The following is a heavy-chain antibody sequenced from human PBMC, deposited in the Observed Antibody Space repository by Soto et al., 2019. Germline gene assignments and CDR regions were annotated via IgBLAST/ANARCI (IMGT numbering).Heavy chain of an antibody. Sequence: GGSLRLSCAASGFTFSSYSMNWVRQAPGKGLEWVSSISSSSSYIYYADSVKGRFTISRDNAKNSLYLQMNSLRAEDTAVYYCARGPLRYYYGMDVWGQGTTVTVPS. CDR2: ISSSSSYI. CDR1: GFTFSSYS. J-gene: IGHJ6*02. V-gene: IGHV3-21*01. CDR3: ARGPLRYYYGMDV.